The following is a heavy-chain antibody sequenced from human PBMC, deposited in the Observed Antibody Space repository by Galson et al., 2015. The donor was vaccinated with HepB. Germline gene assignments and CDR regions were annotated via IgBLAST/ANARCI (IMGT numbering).Heavy chain of an antibody. V-gene: IGHV5-10-1*01. J-gene: IGHJ5*02. CDR3: ARHGDFLNWFDP. CDR1: EYNFASYW. Sequence: QSGAEVKQPGESLRISCKGSEYNFASYWISWVRRMPGKGLEWMAMIDPNNSYTHYSPSFQGHVTLSVDKSITTAYLQLSSLKASDTAIYYCARHGDFLNWFDPWGQGTLVTVSS. D-gene: IGHD3-10*01. CDR2: IDPNNSYT.